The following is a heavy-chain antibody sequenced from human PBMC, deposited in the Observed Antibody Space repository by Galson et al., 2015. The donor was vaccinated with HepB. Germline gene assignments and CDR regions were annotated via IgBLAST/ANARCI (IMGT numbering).Heavy chain of an antibody. CDR1: GDSVSSNSAA. J-gene: IGHJ6*02. D-gene: IGHD2-2*01. CDR3: ARDSGVKGIVVVPAAMPRGGVRGYYGMDV. Sequence: CAISGDSVSSNSAAWNWIRQSPSRGLEWLGRTYYRSKWYNDYAVSVKSRITINPDTSKNQFSLQLNSVTPEDTAVYYCARDSGVKGIVVVPAAMPRGGVRGYYGMDVWGQGTTVTVSS. V-gene: IGHV6-1*01. CDR2: TYYRSKWYN.